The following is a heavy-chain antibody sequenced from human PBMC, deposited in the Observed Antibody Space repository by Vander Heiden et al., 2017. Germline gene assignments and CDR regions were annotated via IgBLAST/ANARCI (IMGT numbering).Heavy chain of an antibody. D-gene: IGHD2-21*02. Sequence: SGFAFSHYWMTWVRQAPGKGLEWVANVRQDGSLKQYVDSVKGRFTISRDNAENSLYLQMKRLRDEDTAVYYCTRGDGDDSADFDFCGQLALVTVS. J-gene: IGHJ4*02. CDR2: VRQDGSLK. V-gene: IGHV3-7*01. CDR3: TRGDGDDSADFDF. CDR1: GFAFSHYW.